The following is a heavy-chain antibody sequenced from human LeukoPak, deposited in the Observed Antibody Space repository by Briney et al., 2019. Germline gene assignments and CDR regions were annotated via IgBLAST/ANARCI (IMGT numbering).Heavy chain of an antibody. CDR3: VSPRSGVGIDY. D-gene: IGHD3-10*01. CDR1: GSSFTSYW. V-gene: IGHV5-51*01. CDR2: MWPGDSDT. J-gene: IGHJ4*02. Sequence: PGASLKISYKGSGSSFTSYWIGWVRPMPGKGLEWMGIMWPGDSDTRYSPSFEGQVTISADNSISTAYLQWSSLKASDTAIYYCVSPRSGVGIDYWGQGTLVTVSS.